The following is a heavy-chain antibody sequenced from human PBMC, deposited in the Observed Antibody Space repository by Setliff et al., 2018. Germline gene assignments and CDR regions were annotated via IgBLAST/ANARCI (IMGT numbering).Heavy chain of an antibody. V-gene: IGHV3-23*01. CDR2: IGAGGDRT. Sequence: GGSLRLSCVASTFTFSKYAITWVRQAPGKGLEWVSSIGAGGDRTYYADSVKGRFTISRDNSRNSLYLQMNSLRVEDTASYYCARDPNGDYVGAFDSWGRGTLVTVSS. CDR1: TFTFSKYA. D-gene: IGHD4-17*01. J-gene: IGHJ5*01. CDR3: ARDPNGDYVGAFDS.